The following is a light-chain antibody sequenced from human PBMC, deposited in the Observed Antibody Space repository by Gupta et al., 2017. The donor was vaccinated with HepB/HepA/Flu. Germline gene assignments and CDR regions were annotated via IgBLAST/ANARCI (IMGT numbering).Light chain of an antibody. CDR2: QDS. J-gene: IGLJ2*01. V-gene: IGLV3-1*01. CDR1: ELGDKY. Sequence: SYDLTQPPSVSVSPGQTASITCSGDELGDKYACWYQRKPGQSPVLVIYQDSKRPSGIPERFSGSKSGNTATLTISGTQDMEEADYYCQAWDSSTAVVFGGGTKLTVL. CDR3: QAWDSSTAVV.